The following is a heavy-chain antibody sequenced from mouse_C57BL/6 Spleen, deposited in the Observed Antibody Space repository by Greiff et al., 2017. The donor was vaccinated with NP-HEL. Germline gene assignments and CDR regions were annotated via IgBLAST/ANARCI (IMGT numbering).Heavy chain of an antibody. J-gene: IGHJ4*01. Sequence: QVQLQQSGAELVRPGSSVKLSCKASGYTFTSYWMHWVKQRPIQGLEWIGNIDPSDSETHYNQKFKDKATLTVDKSSSTAYMQLSSLTSEDSAVYYCAFTPYYYAMDYWGQGTSVTVSS. V-gene: IGHV1-52*01. CDR1: GYTFTSYW. CDR2: IDPSDSET. CDR3: AFTPYYYAMDY.